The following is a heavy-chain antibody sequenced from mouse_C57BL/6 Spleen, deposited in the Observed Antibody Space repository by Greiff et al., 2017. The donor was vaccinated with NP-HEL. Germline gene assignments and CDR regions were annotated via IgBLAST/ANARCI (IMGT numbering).Heavy chain of an antibody. CDR1: GYTFTSYW. CDR3: ARADHQDYAMDY. V-gene: IGHV1-69*01. CDR2: IDPSDSYT. Sequence: VQLQQPGAELVMPGASVKLSCKASGYTFTSYWMHWVKQRPGQGLEWIGEIDPSDSYTNYNQKFKGKSTLTVDKSSSTAYMQLSSLTSEDSAVYYCARADHQDYAMDYWGQGTSVTVSS. J-gene: IGHJ4*01.